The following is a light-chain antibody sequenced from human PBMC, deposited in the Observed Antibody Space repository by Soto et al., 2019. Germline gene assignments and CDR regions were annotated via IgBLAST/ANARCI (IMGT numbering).Light chain of an antibody. CDR1: SSNIGSNT. V-gene: IGLV1-44*01. Sequence: QSVLTQPPSASGTPGQRVTISCSGSSSNIGSNTVNWYQQLPGTAPKLLIYSNNQRPSGVPDRFSGSKSGTSASLAISGLPAEDDADYYCAAWDDSLNGYVFGTGTKVTVL. CDR2: SNN. J-gene: IGLJ1*01. CDR3: AAWDDSLNGYV.